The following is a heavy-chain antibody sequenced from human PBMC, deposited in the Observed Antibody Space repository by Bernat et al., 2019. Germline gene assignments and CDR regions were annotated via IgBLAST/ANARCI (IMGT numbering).Heavy chain of an antibody. Sequence: EVQLLESGGGLVQPGGSLRLSCVASEFTFSYYAMSWVRQAPGKGLEWVSAIGDSATSTYYADSLKGRFTVSRDNSKSTLYLQMNSLRAEDTAVYYCAKDREAITGYFDLWGRGTLVTVSS. D-gene: IGHD5-12*01. J-gene: IGHJ2*01. CDR3: AKDREAITGYFDL. CDR1: EFTFSYYA. CDR2: IGDSATST. V-gene: IGHV3-23*01.